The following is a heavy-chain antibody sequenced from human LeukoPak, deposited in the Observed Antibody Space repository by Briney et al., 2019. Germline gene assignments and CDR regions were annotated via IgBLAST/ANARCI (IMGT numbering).Heavy chain of an antibody. CDR3: AKADSWIQLWLMDY. Sequence: GGSLRLSCAASGLTFSSYGMHWVRQAPGKGLEWVAVISYDGSNKYYADSVKGRFTISRDNSKNTLYLQMNSLRAEDTAVYYCAKADSWIQLWLMDYWGQGTLVTVSS. CDR2: ISYDGSNK. J-gene: IGHJ4*02. CDR1: GLTFSSYG. V-gene: IGHV3-30*18. D-gene: IGHD5-18*01.